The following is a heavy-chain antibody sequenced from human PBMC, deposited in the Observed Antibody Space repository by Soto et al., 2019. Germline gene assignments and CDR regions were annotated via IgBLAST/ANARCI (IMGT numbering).Heavy chain of an antibody. V-gene: IGHV3-21*01. CDR2: ISSTSRYI. D-gene: IGHD3-10*01. Sequence: PGGSLRLSCAASGFTFSSYSMNWVRQAPGKGLEWVSSISSTSRYIYYADSVKGRFTMSRDNAKNSLYLQMNSLRAEDTAVYYCARVGSSGSGSYSDVWGQGTTVTXSS. CDR3: ARVGSSGSGSYSDV. CDR1: GFTFSSYS. J-gene: IGHJ6*02.